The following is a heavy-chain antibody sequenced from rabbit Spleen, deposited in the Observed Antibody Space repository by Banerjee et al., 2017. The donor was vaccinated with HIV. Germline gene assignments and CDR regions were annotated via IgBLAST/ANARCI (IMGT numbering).Heavy chain of an antibody. Sequence: QEQLVESGGGLVKPGASLTLTCTASRFSFSSSYDMCWVRQAPGKGLEWIGCIYTGNGRTYYASWAKGRFTISKSSSTTVTLQMTSLTAADTATYFCARDLVAVIGWNFGLWGQGTLVTVS. D-gene: IGHD1-1*01. CDR3: ARDLVAVIGWNFGL. V-gene: IGHV1S45*01. J-gene: IGHJ4*01. CDR2: IYTGNGRT. CDR1: RFSFSSSYD.